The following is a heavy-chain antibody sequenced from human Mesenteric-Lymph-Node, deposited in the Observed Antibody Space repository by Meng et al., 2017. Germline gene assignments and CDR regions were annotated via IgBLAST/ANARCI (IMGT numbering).Heavy chain of an antibody. V-gene: IGHV4-30-4*01. Sequence: QVQMRESGPGLAKPQQPLYLTCTVLGGSVSSGDNYWIWIRQPPGKGLEWIGYIYYSGRTYYNPSLESRVTMSVDTSKNQFSLNLNSVTAADTAVYYCARTTIFGVVMTFDYWGQGTLVTVSS. CDR1: GGSVSSGDNY. CDR2: IYYSGRT. D-gene: IGHD3-3*01. CDR3: ARTTIFGVVMTFDY. J-gene: IGHJ4*02.